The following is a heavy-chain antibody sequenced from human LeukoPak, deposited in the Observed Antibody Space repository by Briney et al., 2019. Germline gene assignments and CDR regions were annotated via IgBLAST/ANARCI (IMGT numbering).Heavy chain of an antibody. J-gene: IGHJ4*02. Sequence: GGSLRLSCAASGFTFSSYGMHWVRQAPGKGLEWVAVIWYDGSNKYYADSVKGRFTISRDNSKNTLYLQMNSLRAEDTAVYYCAKDQIAAAGAKRGNYFDYWGQGTLVTVSS. D-gene: IGHD6-13*01. CDR2: IWYDGSNK. CDR3: AKDQIAAAGAKRGNYFDY. CDR1: GFTFSSYG. V-gene: IGHV3-33*06.